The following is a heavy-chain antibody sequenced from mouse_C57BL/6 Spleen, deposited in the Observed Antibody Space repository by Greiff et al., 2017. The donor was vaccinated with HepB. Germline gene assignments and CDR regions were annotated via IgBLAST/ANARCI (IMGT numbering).Heavy chain of an antibody. CDR2: IDPENGDT. V-gene: IGHV14-4*01. D-gene: IGHD2-3*01. CDR3: TTYDRLVWFAY. CDR1: GFNIKDDY. Sequence: EVQLQQSGAELVRPGASVKLSCTASGFNIKDDYMHWVKQRPEQGLEWIGWIDPENGDTEYASKFQGKATITADTSSNTAYLQLSSLTSEDTAVYYCTTYDRLVWFAYWGQGTLVTVSA. J-gene: IGHJ3*01.